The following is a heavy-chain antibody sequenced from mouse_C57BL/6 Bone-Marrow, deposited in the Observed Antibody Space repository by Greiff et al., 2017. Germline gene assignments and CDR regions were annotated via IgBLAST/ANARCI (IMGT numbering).Heavy chain of an antibody. J-gene: IGHJ3*01. V-gene: IGHV1-64*01. Sequence: QVQLLQPGAELVKPGASVKLSCKASGYTFTSYWMHWVKQRPGQGLEWLGMIHPNSGSNNYNEKFKSTDTLTVDKASSTAYMQLSSLTSEDSAVYYCANYGYDGNRIAYWGQGTLVTVSA. CDR2: IHPNSGSN. CDR1: GYTFTSYW. CDR3: ANYGYDGNRIAY. D-gene: IGHD2-2*01.